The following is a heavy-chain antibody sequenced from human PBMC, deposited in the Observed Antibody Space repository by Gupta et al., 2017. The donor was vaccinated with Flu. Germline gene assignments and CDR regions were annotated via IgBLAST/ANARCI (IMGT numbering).Heavy chain of an antibody. D-gene: IGHD1-1*01. J-gene: IGHJ6*02. Sequence: EVQLVESGGGLVQPGGSLRLSCAASGFTFSIYEMNWVRLAPGKGLEWVSYISSSGEVVYYADSVEGRFTISRDNAKSSLYLQANSLRAEDTAVYYCARCGTEVPGKGCYYYGMDVWGQGTTVTVSS. V-gene: IGHV3-48*03. CDR1: GFTFSIYE. CDR2: ISSSGEVV. CDR3: ARCGTEVPGKGCYYYGMDV.